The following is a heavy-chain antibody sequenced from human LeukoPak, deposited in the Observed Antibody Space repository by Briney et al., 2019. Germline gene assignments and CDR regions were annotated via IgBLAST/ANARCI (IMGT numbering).Heavy chain of an antibody. D-gene: IGHD3-10*01. CDR2: ISSSGSTI. CDR1: GFTFSSYE. Sequence: GGSLRLSCAASGFTFSSYEMNWVRQAPGKGLEWVSYISSSGSTIYYADSVKGRFTISRDNAKNSLYLQMNSLRAEDTAVYYCARLNYYGSGSYYWYFDYWGQGTLVTVSS. V-gene: IGHV3-48*03. J-gene: IGHJ4*02. CDR3: ARLNYYGSGSYYWYFDY.